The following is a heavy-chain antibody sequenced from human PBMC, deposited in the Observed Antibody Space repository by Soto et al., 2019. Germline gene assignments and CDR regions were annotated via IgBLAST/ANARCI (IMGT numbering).Heavy chain of an antibody. D-gene: IGHD1-26*01. CDR1: GGSISSYY. CDR2: IYYSGST. Sequence: SETLSLTCTVSGGSISSYYWSWIRQPPGKGLEWIGDIYYSGSTNYNPSLKSLVTISVDTTKNQFSLKLSSVTAADTAVYYGARDSIVGATLDALDIWGQGTMVTVSS. V-gene: IGHV4-59*01. J-gene: IGHJ3*02. CDR3: ARDSIVGATLDALDI.